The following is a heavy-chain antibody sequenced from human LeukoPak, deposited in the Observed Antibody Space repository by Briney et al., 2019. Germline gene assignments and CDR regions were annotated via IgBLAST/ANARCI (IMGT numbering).Heavy chain of an antibody. J-gene: IGHJ4*02. CDR3: ARGPAGYN. D-gene: IGHD1-1*01. CDR1: GFTVSSNH. V-gene: IGHV3-53*01. CDR2: IYSGGST. Sequence: GGSLRLSCAASGFTVSSNHMSWVRQAPGKGLEWVSVIYSGGSTDYADSVKGRFTISRDNLKNTLYLQMNSLRAEDTAVYYCARGPAGYNWGQGTLVTLSS.